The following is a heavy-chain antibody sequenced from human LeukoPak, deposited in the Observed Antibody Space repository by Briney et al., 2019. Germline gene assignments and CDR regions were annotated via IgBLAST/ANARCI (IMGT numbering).Heavy chain of an antibody. V-gene: IGHV3-66*01. Sequence: GGSLRLSCAASGFTVSSNYMSWFRQAPGKGLEWVSIIYSSGSTYYADSVKGRFTISRDKSKNTLYIQMNSLRAEDTAVYYCARDQLDPDYYDSSGYRAPLGYWGQGTLVTVSS. J-gene: IGHJ4*02. CDR1: GFTVSSNY. CDR3: ARDQLDPDYYDSSGYRAPLGY. D-gene: IGHD3-22*01. CDR2: IYSSGST.